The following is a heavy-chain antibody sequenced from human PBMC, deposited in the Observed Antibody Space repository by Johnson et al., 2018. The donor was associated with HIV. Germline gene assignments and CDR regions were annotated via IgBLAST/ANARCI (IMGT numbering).Heavy chain of an antibody. CDR2: ISYDGSNK. CDR3: ARDPSYDMAHTDAFDI. V-gene: IGHV3-30*03. CDR1: GFTFSNYG. D-gene: IGHD3-22*01. J-gene: IGHJ3*02. Sequence: VQLVESGGGVVQPGRSLRLSCAAFGFTFSNYGVHWVRQAPGKGLEWVAVISYDGSNKYYADSVKGRFTISRDNAKNTVYLQMISLRAEDMAVYYCARDPSYDMAHTDAFDIWGQGTMVTVSS.